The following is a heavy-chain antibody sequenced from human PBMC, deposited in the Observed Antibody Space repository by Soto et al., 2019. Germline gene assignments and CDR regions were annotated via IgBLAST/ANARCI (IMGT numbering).Heavy chain of an antibody. CDR3: ARDKGCSIISCYNAFDI. CDR1: GFTFSSSL. CDR2: ISSDGKNK. D-gene: IGHD2-2*02. J-gene: IGHJ3*02. V-gene: IGHV3-30*01. Sequence: QVQLVESGGGVVQPGRSLRLSCSASGFTFSSSLMHWVRQAPGKGLEWVAIISSDGKNKDYADSVKGRFTVSRDNSTNTLYLQMDSVRPEDTAVYYCARDKGCSIISCYNAFDIWGQGTMVTVSS.